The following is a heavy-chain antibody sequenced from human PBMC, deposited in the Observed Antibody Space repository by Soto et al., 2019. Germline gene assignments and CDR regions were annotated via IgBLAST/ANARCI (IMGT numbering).Heavy chain of an antibody. J-gene: IGHJ4*02. CDR2: MYYSGST. CDR1: CDSISGSRHF. Sequence: PSGTLSLTCIFSCDSISGSRHFLGWIRQPPGKGLEWIGNMYYSGSTYYTPSLKSRVTTSVDTSKKQFSLKLSSVTAADTAVYYCATMVIAGTTPYYFDNWGQGTLVTVSS. CDR3: ATMVIAGTTPYYFDN. D-gene: IGHD1-20*01. V-gene: IGHV4-39*01.